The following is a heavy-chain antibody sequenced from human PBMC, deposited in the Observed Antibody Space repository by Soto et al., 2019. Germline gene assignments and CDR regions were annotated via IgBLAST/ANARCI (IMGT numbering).Heavy chain of an antibody. Sequence: PGESLKISCKGSGYNFTSYWISWVRQMPGKGLEWMGRIDPSDSYTNYSPSFQGHVTISADKSISTAYLQWSSLKASDTAMYYCARHQTPAGSPTSDALNTDYWGQGTLVTVSS. CDR2: IDPSDSYT. CDR3: ARHQTPAGSPTSDALNTDY. CDR1: GYNFTSYW. J-gene: IGHJ4*02. D-gene: IGHD2-2*01. V-gene: IGHV5-10-1*01.